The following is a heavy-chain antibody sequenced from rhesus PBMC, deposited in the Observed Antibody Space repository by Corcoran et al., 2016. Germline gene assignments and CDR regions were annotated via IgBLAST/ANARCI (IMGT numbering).Heavy chain of an antibody. CDR3: ARDDNNNGDWHFDF. D-gene: IGHD4-11*01. CDR1: GASISSSW. Sequence: QVQLKESGPGLGRPSETLSLPCAVSGASISSSWRSWLRPTQGKGLEWGGEVNGDGGSTYSNPSLGSRVSISKDASNNQFSLKLTSVPAADTAMYYCARDDNNNGDWHFDFWGPGTPIIISS. V-gene: IGHV4-80*01. CDR2: VNGDGGST. J-gene: IGHJ2*01.